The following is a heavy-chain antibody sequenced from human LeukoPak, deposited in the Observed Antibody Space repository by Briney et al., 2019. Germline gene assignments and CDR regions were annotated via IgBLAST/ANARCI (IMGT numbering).Heavy chain of an antibody. CDR3: AREGDGVVAALGYMDV. J-gene: IGHJ6*03. D-gene: IGHD1-26*01. Sequence: SETLSLTCTVSGDSISSYYWSWIRQPPGKGLEWIGYIYTSGGTNYIPSLKSRVTISLDMSKNQFSLKLSSVTAADTAVYYCAREGDGVVAALGYMDVWGKGTTVTVSS. V-gene: IGHV4-4*09. CDR1: GDSISSYY. CDR2: IYTSGGT.